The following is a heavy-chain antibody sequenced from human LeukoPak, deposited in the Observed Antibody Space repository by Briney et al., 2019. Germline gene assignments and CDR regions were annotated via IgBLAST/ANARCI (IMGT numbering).Heavy chain of an antibody. CDR2: IKQDGSEK. CDR3: AREKILTTYSAFDI. V-gene: IGHV3-7*01. D-gene: IGHD3-9*01. J-gene: IGHJ3*02. Sequence: GGSLRLSCAASGFTFSSYWMSWVRQAPGKGLEWMANIKQDGSEKHYVDSVKGRFTISRDNAKNSLYLQMSSLRVEDTAVYYCAREKILTTYSAFDIWGQGTLVTVSS. CDR1: GFTFSSYW.